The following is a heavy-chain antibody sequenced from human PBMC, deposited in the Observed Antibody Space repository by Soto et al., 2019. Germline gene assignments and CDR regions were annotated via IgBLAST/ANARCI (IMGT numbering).Heavy chain of an antibody. V-gene: IGHV4-59*08. Sequence: PSETLSLTCTVSGGSINNHYWSWIRQPPGKGLEWLGYIYYSGITNHNPSLKSRVTMPVDTSKNQVSLKLTSVTAADTAVYYCTGHGSGSRTFDIWGQGTMVTVSS. D-gene: IGHD1-26*01. J-gene: IGHJ3*02. CDR1: GGSINNHY. CDR3: TGHGSGSRTFDI. CDR2: IYYSGIT.